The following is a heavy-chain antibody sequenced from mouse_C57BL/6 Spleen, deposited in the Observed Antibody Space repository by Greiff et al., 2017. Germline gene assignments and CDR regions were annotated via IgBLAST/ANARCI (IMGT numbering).Heavy chain of an antibody. V-gene: IGHV1-69*01. CDR1: GYTFTSYW. D-gene: IGHD1-1*01. CDR3: ARGDYYGSSPYYAMDY. Sequence: QVQLKQPGAELVMPGASVKLSCKASGYTFTSYWMHWVKQRPGQGLEWIGEIDPSDSYTNYNQKFKGKSTLTVDKSSSTAYMQLSSLTSEDSAVYYCARGDYYGSSPYYAMDYWGQGTSVTVSS. J-gene: IGHJ4*01. CDR2: IDPSDSYT.